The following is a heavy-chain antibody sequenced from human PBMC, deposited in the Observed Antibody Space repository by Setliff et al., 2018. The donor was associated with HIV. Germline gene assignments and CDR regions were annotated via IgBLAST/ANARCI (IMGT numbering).Heavy chain of an antibody. CDR3: ARGGRRSHYYYFHMDV. V-gene: IGHV1-8*02. CDR1: GYTFASYD. CDR2: MNPDSGKT. Sequence: ASVKVSCKASGYTFASYDISWVRQAGGQGPEWMGWMNPDSGKTGYAQNFQGRVTMTRDTSISTAYMELHSLRSEDTAVYYCARGGRRSHYYYFHMDVWGKGTTVTVSS. J-gene: IGHJ6*03.